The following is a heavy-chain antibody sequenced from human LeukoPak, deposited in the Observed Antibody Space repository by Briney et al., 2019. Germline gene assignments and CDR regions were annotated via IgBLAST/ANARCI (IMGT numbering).Heavy chain of an antibody. D-gene: IGHD5-18*01. V-gene: IGHV3-30*18. CDR3: AKDKGLGYSYGSDY. CDR1: GFTFSSYG. J-gene: IGHJ4*02. Sequence: GRSLRLSCAASGFTFSSYGMHWVRQAPGKGLEWVAVISYDGSNKYYADSVKGRFTISRDNSKNTLYLQMNSLRAEDTAVYYCAKDKGLGYSYGSDYWGQGTLVTVSS. CDR2: ISYDGSNK.